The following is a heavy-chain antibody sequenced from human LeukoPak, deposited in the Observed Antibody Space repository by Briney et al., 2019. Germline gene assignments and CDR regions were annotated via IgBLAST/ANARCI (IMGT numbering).Heavy chain of an antibody. CDR3: ARHRLRDGYNFFDY. V-gene: IGHV4-59*08. CDR2: IYYSGIT. Sequence: SETLSLTCTVSGGSISSYYWSWIRQPPGKGLEWIGYIYYSGITNYNPSLKSRVTISVDTSKNQFSLKLSSVTAADTAVYYCARHRLRDGYNFFDYWGQGTLVTVSS. D-gene: IGHD5-12*01. J-gene: IGHJ4*02. CDR1: GGSISSYY.